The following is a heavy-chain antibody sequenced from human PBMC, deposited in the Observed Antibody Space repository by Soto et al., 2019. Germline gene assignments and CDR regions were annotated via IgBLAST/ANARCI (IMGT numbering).Heavy chain of an antibody. J-gene: IGHJ4*02. Sequence: GASVKVSCKASGYTFTTYAFNWVRQAPGQGLEWMGWISAYSGNTKYSQKFQGRVTMTTDTSTSTAYMELRSLRSDDTAVYYCARDQTVLDYWGQGTLVTVSS. CDR3: ARDQTVLDY. D-gene: IGHD2-15*01. CDR2: ISAYSGNT. CDR1: GYTFTTYA. V-gene: IGHV1-18*01.